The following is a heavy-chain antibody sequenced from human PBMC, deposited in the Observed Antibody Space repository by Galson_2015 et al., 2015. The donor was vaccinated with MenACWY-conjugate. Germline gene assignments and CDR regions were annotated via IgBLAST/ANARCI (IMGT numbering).Heavy chain of an antibody. CDR3: AKTRVASFYFDS. V-gene: IGHV3-74*01. D-gene: IGHD2-15*01. J-gene: IGHJ4*02. CDR1: GFIFNTYW. CDR2: INPGGSST. Sequence: SLRLSCAASGFIFNTYWMHWVRQAPGKGLVWVSRINPGGSSTTYAGSVKDRFTISRDNAKNTLYLQMNSLRPEDTAVFYCAKTRVASFYFDSWGQGTLVTVSS.